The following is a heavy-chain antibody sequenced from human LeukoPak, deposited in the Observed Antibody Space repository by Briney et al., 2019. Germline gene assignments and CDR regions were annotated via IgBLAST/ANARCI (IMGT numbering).Heavy chain of an antibody. Sequence: GESLKISCKASGYSFTTYWIGWVRQMPGKGLEWMGMFYPGDSDTRKSPSFQGQVTLSADKSITTAYLQWSSLKASDTAMYYCAGGPRGGNWNEALDYWGQGTLVTVSS. D-gene: IGHD1-1*01. CDR1: GYSFTTYW. CDR2: FYPGDSDT. CDR3: AGGPRGGNWNEALDY. J-gene: IGHJ4*02. V-gene: IGHV5-51*01.